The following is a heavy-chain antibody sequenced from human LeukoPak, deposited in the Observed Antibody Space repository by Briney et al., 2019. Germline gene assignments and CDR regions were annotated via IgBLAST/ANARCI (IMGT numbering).Heavy chain of an antibody. V-gene: IGHV4-59*01. Sequence: PSETLFLTCTVSGGSISSYYWSWIRQPPGKGLEWIGYIYYSGSTNYNPSLKSRVTISVDTSKNQFSLKLSSVTAADTAVYYCARDLSERHYYYMDVWGKGTTVTVSS. CDR3: ARDLSERHYYYMDV. CDR2: IYYSGST. CDR1: GGSISSYY. D-gene: IGHD1-1*01. J-gene: IGHJ6*03.